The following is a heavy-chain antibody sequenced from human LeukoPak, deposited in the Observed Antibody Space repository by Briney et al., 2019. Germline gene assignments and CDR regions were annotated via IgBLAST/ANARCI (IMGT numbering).Heavy chain of an antibody. D-gene: IGHD3-16*01. Sequence: SETLPLTCTVSSDSISSYYWNWIRQPPGKGLEWIGYIYYSGSPNYNPSLRSRVAISVDTSKNQFSLKLSSVTAADTAVYYCAKGAKYPLGQPPRYNWFDPWGQGTLVTVSS. CDR3: AKGAKYPLGQPPRYNWFDP. V-gene: IGHV4-59*01. CDR2: IYYSGSP. CDR1: SDSISSYY. J-gene: IGHJ5*02.